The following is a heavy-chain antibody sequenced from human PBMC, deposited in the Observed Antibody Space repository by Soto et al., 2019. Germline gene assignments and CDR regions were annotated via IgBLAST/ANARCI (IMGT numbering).Heavy chain of an antibody. Sequence: QVQLQESGPGLVEPSPTLSLVCSVSGDPLSYGGYYWSWVRQSPGKALEWIGFVYPTGATYYQPSLVSWVTKAVDMSKNEFSLKLTPVTAADTATYYCAREGHSSWEWLDPWGQGILVTVSS. CDR1: GDPLSYGGYY. V-gene: IGHV4-31*03. D-gene: IGHD1-26*01. CDR3: AREGHSSWEWLDP. CDR2: VYPTGAT. J-gene: IGHJ5*02.